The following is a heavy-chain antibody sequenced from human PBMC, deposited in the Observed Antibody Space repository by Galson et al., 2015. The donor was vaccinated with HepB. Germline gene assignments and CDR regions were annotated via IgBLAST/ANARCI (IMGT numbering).Heavy chain of an antibody. J-gene: IGHJ3*02. V-gene: IGHV3-23*01. CDR3: AKNFGFWSGSSRTPDAFDI. Sequence: SLRLSCAASGVTFGNNAMSWVRQAPGRGLEWVSVISGSGGTTYYADSVKGRFTLSRDNPKKTLYLQMNSLRAEDTAVYYCAKNFGFWSGSSRTPDAFDIWGQGTMVTVSS. D-gene: IGHD3-3*01. CDR2: ISGSGGTT. CDR1: GVTFGNNA.